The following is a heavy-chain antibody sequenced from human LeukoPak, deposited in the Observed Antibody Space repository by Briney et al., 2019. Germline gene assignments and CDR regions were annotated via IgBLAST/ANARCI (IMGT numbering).Heavy chain of an antibody. J-gene: IGHJ4*02. CDR2: ISSSGSTI. CDR1: GFTFSGYY. D-gene: IGHD3-22*01. CDR3: AREAYYYDSSGYPTENYFDY. Sequence: GGSLRLSCAASGFTFSGYYMSWIRQAPGKGLEWVSYISSSGSTIYYADSVKGRSTISRDNAKNSLYLQMNSLRAEDTAVYYCAREAYYYDSSGYPTENYFDYWGQGTLVTVSS. V-gene: IGHV3-11*04.